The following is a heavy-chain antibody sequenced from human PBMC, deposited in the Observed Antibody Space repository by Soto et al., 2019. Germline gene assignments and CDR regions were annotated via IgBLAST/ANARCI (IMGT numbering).Heavy chain of an antibody. CDR3: ARDRDGSVDAFDI. J-gene: IGHJ3*02. CDR1: GYTFTGYY. CDR2: INPNSGGT. Sequence: QVQLVQSGAEVKKPGASVKVSCKASGYTFTGYYMHWVRQAPGQGLEWMGWINPNSGGTNYAQKCQGRVAMTRDTSISTAYMELSRLRSDDTAVYYCARDRDGSVDAFDIWGQGTMVTVSS. D-gene: IGHD6-19*01. V-gene: IGHV1-2*02.